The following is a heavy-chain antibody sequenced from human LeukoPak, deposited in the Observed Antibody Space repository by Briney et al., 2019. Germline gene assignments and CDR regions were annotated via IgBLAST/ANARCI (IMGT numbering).Heavy chain of an antibody. J-gene: IGHJ4*02. CDR2: INTITGNP. CDR3: ARSAPTNYFDY. Sequence: ASVKVSCKASGYSFTSFGMNWVRQAPGQGLEWMGWINTITGNPTYAQGFTGRFVFSLDTSVSTAYLQISSLRAEDTAVYYCARSAPTNYFDYWGQGTLVTVSS. V-gene: IGHV7-4-1*02. D-gene: IGHD1-1*01. CDR1: GYSFTSFG.